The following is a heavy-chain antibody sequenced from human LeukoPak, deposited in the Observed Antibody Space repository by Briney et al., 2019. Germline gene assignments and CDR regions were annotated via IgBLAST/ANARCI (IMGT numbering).Heavy chain of an antibody. V-gene: IGHV1-69*04. CDR3: ARDAVEVVPAAMYYNWFDP. D-gene: IGHD2-2*01. J-gene: IGHJ5*02. CDR2: IIPIFGIA. Sequence: SVKVSCKASGGTFSSYAISWVRQAPGQGLEWMGKIIPIFGIADYAQKFQGRVTITADKSTSTAYMELSSLRSEDTAVYYCARDAVEVVPAAMYYNWFDPWGQGTLVTVSS. CDR1: GGTFSSYA.